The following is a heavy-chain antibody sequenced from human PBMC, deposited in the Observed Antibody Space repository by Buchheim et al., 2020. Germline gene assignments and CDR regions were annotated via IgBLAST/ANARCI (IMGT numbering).Heavy chain of an antibody. D-gene: IGHD1-26*01. CDR1: GFTFSSYG. J-gene: IGHJ6*02. CDR2: IWYDGSNK. V-gene: IGHV3-33*01. Sequence: QVQLVESGGGVVQPGRSLRLSCAASGFTFSSYGMHWVRQAPGKGLEWVAVIWYDGSNKYYADSVKGRFTISRDNSKNTLYLQMNSLRAEDTAVYYCARDGGSYYYNYYYGMDVWGQGTT. CDR3: ARDGGSYYYNYYYGMDV.